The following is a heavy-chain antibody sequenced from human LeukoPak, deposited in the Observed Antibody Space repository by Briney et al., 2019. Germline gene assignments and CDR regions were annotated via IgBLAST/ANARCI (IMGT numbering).Heavy chain of an antibody. CDR3: AKGIYSSGWSYFDY. Sequence: GALSLSCAASGFPFSNSAMSWVRQAPGKGLEWVSTLSGSGITTYYADSVKGRFTISRDNSKNTLYLQMNSLRAEDTAVYYCAKGIYSSGWSYFDYWGHGTLVTVSS. D-gene: IGHD6-19*01. CDR2: LSGSGITT. CDR1: GFPFSNSA. V-gene: IGHV3-23*01. J-gene: IGHJ4*01.